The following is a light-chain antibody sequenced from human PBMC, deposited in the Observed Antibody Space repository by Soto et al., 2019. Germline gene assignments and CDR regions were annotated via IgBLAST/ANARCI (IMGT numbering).Light chain of an antibody. V-gene: IGLV7-46*01. CDR1: TGAVTSGHY. Sequence: VVTQEPSLTVSPGGTVTLTCGSSTGAVTSGHYPYWFQQKPGQAPRTLIYDTSNKHSWTPARFSGSLLGGKAALTLSGAQPEDEAEYYCLLSYSGAREVFGGGTKVTVL. J-gene: IGLJ2*01. CDR2: DTS. CDR3: LLSYSGAREV.